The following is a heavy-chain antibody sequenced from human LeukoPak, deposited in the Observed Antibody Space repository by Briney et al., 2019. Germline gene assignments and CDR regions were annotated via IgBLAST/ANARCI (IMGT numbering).Heavy chain of an antibody. CDR1: GFTFSSYG. Sequence: GGSLRLSCAASGFTFSSYGMHWVRQAPGKGLEWVAFIRYDGSNKYYADSVKGRFTISRDNSKNTLYLQMNSLRAEDTAVYYCVSGNDPDYLWGTYRLDAFDIWGEGTMVIVSS. J-gene: IGHJ3*02. V-gene: IGHV3-30*02. CDR3: VSGNDPDYLWGTYRLDAFDI. CDR2: IRYDGSNK. D-gene: IGHD3-16*02.